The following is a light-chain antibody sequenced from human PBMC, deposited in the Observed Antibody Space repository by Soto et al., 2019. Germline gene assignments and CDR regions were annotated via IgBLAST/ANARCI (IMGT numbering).Light chain of an antibody. V-gene: IGKV1-39*01. CDR1: QGVANY. CDR2: AAS. J-gene: IGKJ5*01. Sequence: DIQMTQSPSSLSASVGDRVTITCRASQGVANYLNWYRQKPGRAPKLLIYAASSLQRGVPSRFSGSGFGTDFTLTLSSLQPEDFATYYCQQNYSPPPITFGQGTRLEIK. CDR3: QQNYSPPPIT.